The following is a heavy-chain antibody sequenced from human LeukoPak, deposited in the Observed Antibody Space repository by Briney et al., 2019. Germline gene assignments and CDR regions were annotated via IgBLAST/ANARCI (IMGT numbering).Heavy chain of an antibody. CDR2: IYYSGST. J-gene: IGHJ4*02. V-gene: IGHV4-59*01. CDR3: ARLTNCFDY. CDR1: GGSISSYY. Sequence: SETLSLTCTVSGGSISSYYWSWIRQPPGKGLEWIGYIYYSGSTNYNPSLKSRVTISVDTSKNQFSLKLSSVTAADTAVYYCARLTNCFDYWGQGTLVTVSS.